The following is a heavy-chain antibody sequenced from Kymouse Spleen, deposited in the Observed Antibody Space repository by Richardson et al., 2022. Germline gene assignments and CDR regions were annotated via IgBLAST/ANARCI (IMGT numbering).Heavy chain of an antibody. J-gene: IGHJ4*02. CDR2: IYYSGST. D-gene: IGHD5-12*01. CDR1: GGSISSSSYY. Sequence: QLQLQESGPGLVKPSETLSLTCTVSGGSISSSSYYWGWIRQPPGKGLEWIGSIYYSGSTYYNPSLKSRVTISVDTSKNQFSLKLSSVTAADTAVYYCARLDIVATNFDYWGQGTLVTVSS. V-gene: IGHV4-39*01. CDR3: ARLDIVATNFDY.